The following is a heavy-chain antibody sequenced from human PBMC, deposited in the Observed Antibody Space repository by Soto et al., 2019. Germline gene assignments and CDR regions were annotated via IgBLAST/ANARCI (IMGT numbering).Heavy chain of an antibody. V-gene: IGHV3-7*01. D-gene: IGHD6-19*01. CDR1: GFTFSSYW. CDR2: IKQDGSEK. CDR3: ARDPELYSSGREGYFDL. Sequence: EVQLVESGGGLVQPGGSLRLSCAASGFTFSSYWMSWVRQAPGKGLEWVANIKQDGSEKYYVDSVKGRFTISRDNAKNSLYLQMNSLRAEDTAVYYCARDPELYSSGREGYFDLWGRGTLVTVSS. J-gene: IGHJ2*01.